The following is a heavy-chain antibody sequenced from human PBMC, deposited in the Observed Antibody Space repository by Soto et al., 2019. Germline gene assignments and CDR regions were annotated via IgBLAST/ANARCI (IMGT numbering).Heavy chain of an antibody. CDR2: ISYAGSNK. D-gene: IGHD6-6*01. CDR3: AQDDVEYSSSVHGY. V-gene: IGHV3-30*18. J-gene: IGHJ4*02. Sequence: QVQLVESGGGVVQPGRSLRLSCAASGFTFSSYGMHWVRQAPGKGLEWVAVISYAGSNKYYADSVKGRFTISRDNSKNTMYLQMNSLRAEDTPVYYCAQDDVEYSSSVHGYWGQGTLVTVSS. CDR1: GFTFSSYG.